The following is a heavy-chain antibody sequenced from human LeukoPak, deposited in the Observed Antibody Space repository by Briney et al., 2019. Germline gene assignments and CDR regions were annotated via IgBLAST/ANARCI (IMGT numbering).Heavy chain of an antibody. D-gene: IGHD2/OR15-2a*01. V-gene: IGHV3-30*04. Sequence: PGRSLRLSCAASGFTFRSHAMHWFRQAPGKGLEWVASISYDGSDKYYADSVKGRFTISRDNSKSTLFLQMNSLRAEDTAIYYCAKDRVSPGFNLFDPWGQGTLVTVSS. J-gene: IGHJ5*02. CDR2: ISYDGSDK. CDR1: GFTFRSHA. CDR3: AKDRVSPGFNLFDP.